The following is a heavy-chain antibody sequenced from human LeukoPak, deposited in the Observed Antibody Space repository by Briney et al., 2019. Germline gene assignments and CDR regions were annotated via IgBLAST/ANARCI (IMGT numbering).Heavy chain of an antibody. Sequence: GGSVRLSCAASGFVFSSYGIHWVRQAPGKGLVWVAFISYDGAKKYYADSVKGRFTISRDNSKNTLYLQMSGLRPGARADVSCAKNGGVVRTTTSFRYMAAGGKGPRVTVSS. CDR1: GFVFSSYG. CDR2: ISYDGAKK. J-gene: IGHJ6*03. V-gene: IGHV3-30*02. CDR3: AKNGGVVRTTTSFRYMAA. D-gene: IGHD2/OR15-2a*01.